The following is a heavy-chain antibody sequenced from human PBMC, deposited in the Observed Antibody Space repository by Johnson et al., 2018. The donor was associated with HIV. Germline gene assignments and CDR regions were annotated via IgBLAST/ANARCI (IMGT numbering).Heavy chain of an antibody. Sequence: QVQLVESGGGVVQPGRSLRLSCAASGFTFSSYCMHWVRQAPGKGLEWVAVIWYDGGNKYYADSVKGRFTISRDNSKNTVYLQMHSLRAEDTSVYYGAKGGKYSSQWDDGFDVWGQGTMVTVSS. V-gene: IGHV3-33*06. CDR2: IWYDGGNK. J-gene: IGHJ3*01. CDR1: GFTFSSYC. D-gene: IGHD6-6*01. CDR3: AKGGKYSSQWDDGFDV.